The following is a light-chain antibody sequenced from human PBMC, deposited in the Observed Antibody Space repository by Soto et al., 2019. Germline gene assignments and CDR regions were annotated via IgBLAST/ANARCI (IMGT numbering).Light chain of an antibody. V-gene: IGKV3-20*01. Sequence: EIMLTQSPGTLSLSPGERATLSCRASQSISRNRLAWYQQKPGQTPRLLIYGASSRTTGIPDRFSGSGSGTDFTLTISRLEPEDFAVYYCQQYGDSQITFGGGTKVEIK. CDR1: QSISRNR. CDR3: QQYGDSQIT. J-gene: IGKJ4*01. CDR2: GAS.